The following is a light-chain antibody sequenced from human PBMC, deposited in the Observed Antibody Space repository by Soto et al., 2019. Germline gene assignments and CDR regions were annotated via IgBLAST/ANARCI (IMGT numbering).Light chain of an antibody. V-gene: IGKV3-20*01. Sequence: EIALTQSRGTLSLSPGERATHACRASQSLNSSQLAWYQQKPGQAPRLLIYGASSRATGIPDRFSGSGSGTDFTLTISRLEPEDFTVYYWQQYDSSPFTFGPGTKVEIK. CDR2: GAS. CDR3: QQYDSSPFT. CDR1: QSLNSSQ. J-gene: IGKJ3*01.